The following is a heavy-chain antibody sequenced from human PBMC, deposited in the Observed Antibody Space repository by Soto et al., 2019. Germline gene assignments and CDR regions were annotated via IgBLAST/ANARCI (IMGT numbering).Heavy chain of an antibody. CDR1: GGSISSSSYY. V-gene: IGHV4-39*01. Sequence: QLQLQESGPGLVKPSETLSLTCTVSGGSISSSSYYWGWIRQPPGKGLEWIGSIYYSGSTYYNPSLESRVTISVDTSKNQFSLKLSSVTAADTAVYYCARQVGYSSSSFLDYWGQGTLVTVSS. D-gene: IGHD6-6*01. CDR3: ARQVGYSSSSFLDY. CDR2: IYYSGST. J-gene: IGHJ4*02.